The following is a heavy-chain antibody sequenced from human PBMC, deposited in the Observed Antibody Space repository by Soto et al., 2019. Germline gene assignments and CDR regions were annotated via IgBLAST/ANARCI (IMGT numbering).Heavy chain of an antibody. V-gene: IGHV1-18*04. Sequence: QVQLVQSGAEVTKPGASVKVSCKTSEYTFTGYYLHWVRQVPGQGLEWMGWISAYNGNTNYAQKLQGRVTMTTDTSTSTAYMELRSLRSDDTAVYYCAREHPWLREPSNWFDPWGQGTLVTVSS. J-gene: IGHJ5*02. D-gene: IGHD5-12*01. CDR3: AREHPWLREPSNWFDP. CDR1: EYTFTGYY. CDR2: ISAYNGNT.